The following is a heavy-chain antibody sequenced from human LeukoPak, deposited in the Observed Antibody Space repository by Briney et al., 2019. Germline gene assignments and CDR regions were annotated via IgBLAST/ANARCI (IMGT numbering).Heavy chain of an antibody. CDR3: AKDNGHNWNDGVDY. CDR2: ISCSGGST. Sequence: GGSLRLSCAASGFTFSSYAMSWVRQAPGKGLEWVSAISCSGGSTYYADSVKGRFTISRDNSKNTLYLQMNSLRAEDTAVYYCAKDNGHNWNDGVDYWGQGTLVTVSS. V-gene: IGHV3-23*01. CDR1: GFTFSSYA. J-gene: IGHJ4*02. D-gene: IGHD1-1*01.